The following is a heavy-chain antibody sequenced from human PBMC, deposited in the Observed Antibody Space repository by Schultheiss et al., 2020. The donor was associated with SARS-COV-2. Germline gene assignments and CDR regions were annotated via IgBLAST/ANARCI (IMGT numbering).Heavy chain of an antibody. CDR1: GAAVSSNY. D-gene: IGHD5-18*01. J-gene: IGHJ4*02. CDR3: AGSGYRYGARW. V-gene: IGHV4-59*08. CDR2: IYYSGST. Sequence: SETLSLTCSVSGAAVSSNYWTWIRQAPGKRLEWIGYIYYSGSTYYNPSLKSRVTISVDTSKNQFSLKLTSVTAADTAVYYCAGSGYRYGARWWGQGTLVTVSS.